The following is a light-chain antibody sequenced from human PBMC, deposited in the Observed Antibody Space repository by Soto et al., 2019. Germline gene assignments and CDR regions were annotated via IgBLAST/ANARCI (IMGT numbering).Light chain of an antibody. V-gene: IGLV2-14*03. CDR1: SSYIGGYNY. J-gene: IGLJ1*01. Sequence: QSALTQPASVSGSPGQSITISCTGTSSYIGGYNYVSWYQQLPGKVPKLIIYDVSNRPSGVSDRFSGSKSGNAASLTISGLQAEDEADYYCSSYTSTSTLYVFGTGTKLTVL. CDR2: DVS. CDR3: SSYTSTSTLYV.